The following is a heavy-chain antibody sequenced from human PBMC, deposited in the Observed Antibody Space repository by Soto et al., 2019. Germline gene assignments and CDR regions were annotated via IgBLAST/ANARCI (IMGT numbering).Heavy chain of an antibody. D-gene: IGHD6-6*01. CDR1: GFTFSSYG. Sequence: GGSLRLSCAASGFTFSSYGMHWVRQAPGKGLEWVAVISYDGSNKYYADSVKGRFTISRDNSKNTLYLQMNSLRAEDTAVYYCAKGGLYSSSYYYYGMDVRGQGTTVTVSS. V-gene: IGHV3-30*18. CDR3: AKGGLYSSSYYYYGMDV. CDR2: ISYDGSNK. J-gene: IGHJ6*02.